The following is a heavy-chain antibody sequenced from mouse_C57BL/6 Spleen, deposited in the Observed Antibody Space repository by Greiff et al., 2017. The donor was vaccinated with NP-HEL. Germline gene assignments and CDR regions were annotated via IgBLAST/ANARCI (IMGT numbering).Heavy chain of an antibody. J-gene: IGHJ1*03. CDR1: GYSITSGYY. Sequence: EVQLQQSGPGLVKPSQSLSLTCSVTGYSITSGYYWNWIRQFPGNKLEWMGYISYDGSNNYNPSLKNRIPITRDTSKNQFFLKLNSVTTEDTATYYCARSGYWYFDVWGTGTTVTVSS. CDR2: ISYDGSN. D-gene: IGHD1-3*01. CDR3: ARSGYWYFDV. V-gene: IGHV3-6*01.